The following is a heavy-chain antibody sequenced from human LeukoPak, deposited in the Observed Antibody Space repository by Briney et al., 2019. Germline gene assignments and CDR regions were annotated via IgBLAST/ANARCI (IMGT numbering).Heavy chain of an antibody. J-gene: IGHJ4*02. CDR1: GDSNSSFY. CDR2: IFYSGST. Sequence: SETLSLTCTVSGDSNSSFYWGWIRQPPGKGLEWIGQIFYSGSTKYNPSLESRLTISIDTSKNQFFLQLSSVTAADTAVYYCARAPGARPFYYWGQGTLVTVSS. D-gene: IGHD6-6*01. CDR3: ARAPGARPFYY. V-gene: IGHV4-59*01.